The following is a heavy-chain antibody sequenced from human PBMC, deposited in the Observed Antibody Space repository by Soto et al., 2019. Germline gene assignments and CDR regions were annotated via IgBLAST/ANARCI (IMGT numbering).Heavy chain of an antibody. V-gene: IGHV1-58*02. J-gene: IGHJ4*02. CDR1: GFTFTSSA. Sequence: GASVKVSCKASGFTFTSSAMQWVRQARGQRLEWIGWIVVGSGNTNYAQKFQERVTITRDMSTSTAYMELSSLRSEDTAVYYCAAADYDILTGPFDYWGQGTLVTVPQ. CDR2: IVVGSGNT. D-gene: IGHD3-9*01. CDR3: AAADYDILTGPFDY.